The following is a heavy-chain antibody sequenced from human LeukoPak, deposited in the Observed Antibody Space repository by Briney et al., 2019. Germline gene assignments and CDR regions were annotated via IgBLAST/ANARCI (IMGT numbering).Heavy chain of an antibody. J-gene: IGHJ5*02. V-gene: IGHV3-21*01. CDR2: VSSSSSYI. CDR3: ARDAENTPNGFDP. Sequence: GGSLRLSCAASGFTFSSYSMNWVRQAPGKGLEWVSSVSSSSSYIYYADSVKGRFTVSRDNAKNSLYLQMNSLRAEDTAVYYCARDAENTPNGFDPWGQGTLVTVSS. D-gene: IGHD1-14*01. CDR1: GFTFSSYS.